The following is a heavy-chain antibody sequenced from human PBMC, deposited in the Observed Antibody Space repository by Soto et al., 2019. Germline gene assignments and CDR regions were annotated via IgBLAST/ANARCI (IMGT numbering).Heavy chain of an antibody. D-gene: IGHD3-9*01. J-gene: IGHJ6*02. Sequence: PSETLSLTCTVSGGSISSYYWSWIRQPPGKGLEWIGYIYYSGSTNYNPSLKSRVTISVDTSKNQFSLKLSSVTAADTAVYYCAREGFRYYDILTGYYSYYGMDVWGQGTTVTVSS. V-gene: IGHV4-59*01. CDR1: GGSISSYY. CDR3: AREGFRYYDILTGYYSYYGMDV. CDR2: IYYSGST.